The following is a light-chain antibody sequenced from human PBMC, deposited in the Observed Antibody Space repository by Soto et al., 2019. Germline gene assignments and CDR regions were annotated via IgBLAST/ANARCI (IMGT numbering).Light chain of an antibody. CDR1: KNDIGVYDF. J-gene: IGLJ1*01. CDR2: EVV. V-gene: IGLV2-8*02. CDR3: KSYAGSNTYV. Sequence: QSALTQPPSASRSPGQSVTISCTGTKNDIGVYDFVSWYQHHPGKAPRLIIYEVVQRPSGVPDRFSGSKYGNTASLTVSGLQAADDADYFCKSYAGSNTYVFGSGTKLTVL.